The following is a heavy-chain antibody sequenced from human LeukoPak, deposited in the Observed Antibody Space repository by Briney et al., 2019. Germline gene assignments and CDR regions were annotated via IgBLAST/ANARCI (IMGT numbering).Heavy chain of an antibody. D-gene: IGHD3-9*01. CDR1: GFTFSDYY. CDR2: ISYDARIK. Sequence: GGSLRLSCAASGFTFSDYYMSWVRQAPGKGLEWVAVISYDARIKYYADSVKGRFTISRDNSENTLYLQMNSLGAEDTALYYCATEYYDFLTAKYWGGYDYWGQGTLVIVSS. V-gene: IGHV3-30-3*01. J-gene: IGHJ4*02. CDR3: ATEYYDFLTAKYWGGYDY.